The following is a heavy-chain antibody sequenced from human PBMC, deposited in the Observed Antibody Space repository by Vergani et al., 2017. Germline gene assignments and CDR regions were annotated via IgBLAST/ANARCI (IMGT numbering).Heavy chain of an antibody. Sequence: QVQLVESGGGLVKPGGSLRLSCAASGFTFSDYYMSWIRQAPGKGLEVVSYISSSSSYTNYADSVKGRFTISRDNAKNSLYLQMNSLRAEDTAVYYCARGCTMTTVTTGFDPWGQGTLVTVSS. CDR3: ARGCTMTTVTTGFDP. D-gene: IGHD4-17*01. V-gene: IGHV3-11*05. CDR2: ISSSSSYT. J-gene: IGHJ5*02. CDR1: GFTFSDYY.